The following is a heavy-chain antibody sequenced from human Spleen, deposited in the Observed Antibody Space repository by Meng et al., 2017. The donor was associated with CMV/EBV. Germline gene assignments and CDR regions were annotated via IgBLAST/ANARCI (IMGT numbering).Heavy chain of an antibody. Sequence: TFRNYDRHWVRQAPGQGLEWMGIMTPSDGSTTYAQRFQGRVTMTRDTSSTTVYMELSGLAFEDTGLYYCARDSKLLSGPASMAGWFDLWGQGTLVTVSS. J-gene: IGHJ5*02. CDR3: ARDSKLLSGPASMAGWFDL. D-gene: IGHD2-2*01. CDR1: TFRNYD. V-gene: IGHV1-46*01. CDR2: MTPSDGST.